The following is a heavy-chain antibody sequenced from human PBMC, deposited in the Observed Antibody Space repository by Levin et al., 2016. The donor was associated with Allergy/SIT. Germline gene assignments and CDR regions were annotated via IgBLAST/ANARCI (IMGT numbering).Heavy chain of an antibody. V-gene: IGHV1-2*04. J-gene: IGHJ4*02. Sequence: ASVKVSCKASGYTFTGYYMHWVRQAPGQGLEWMGWINPNSGGTNYAQKFQGWVTMTRDTSISTAYMELSRLRSDDTAVYYCARAPRTVDDFWSGDPTHGIDYWGQGTLVTVSS. D-gene: IGHD3-3*01. CDR1: GYTFTGYY. CDR2: INPNSGGT. CDR3: ARAPRTVDDFWSGDPTHGIDY.